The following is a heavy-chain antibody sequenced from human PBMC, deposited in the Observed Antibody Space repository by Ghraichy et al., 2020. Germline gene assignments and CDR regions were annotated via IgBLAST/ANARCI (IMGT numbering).Heavy chain of an antibody. Sequence: GGSLRLSCAASGFTFSSYGMSWVRQAPGEGLEWVSAISYSGGTTYADSVKGRFTISRDNSKNTLYLQMNSLRAGDTAVYYCVKAYDNSASPYIWYFDLWGRGTLVTVSS. D-gene: IGHD3-22*01. J-gene: IGHJ2*01. CDR3: VKAYDNSASPYIWYFDL. V-gene: IGHV3-23*01. CDR2: ISYSGGTT. CDR1: GFTFSSYG.